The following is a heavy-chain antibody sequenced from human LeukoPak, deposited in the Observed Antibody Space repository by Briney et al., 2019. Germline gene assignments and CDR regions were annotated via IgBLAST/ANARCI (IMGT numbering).Heavy chain of an antibody. Sequence: GSLRLSCAASGFSLSGYAMHWVRQAPGKGLEWVAVISYDGSKKYYADSVKGRFTISRDNSKNTQYLEMNSLKAEDTAVYYCARVRAPHYYDYWGQGTLVTVSS. J-gene: IGHJ4*02. CDR2: ISYDGSKK. CDR1: GFSLSGYA. V-gene: IGHV3-30-3*01. CDR3: ARVRAPHYYDY.